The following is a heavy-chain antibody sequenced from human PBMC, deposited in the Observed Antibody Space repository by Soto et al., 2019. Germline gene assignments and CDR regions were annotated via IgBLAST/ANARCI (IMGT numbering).Heavy chain of an antibody. CDR2: IYYSGST. Sequence: QLQLQESGPGLVKPSETLSLTCTVSGDSISSSSYFWGWVRQPPGKGLEWIGSIYYSGSTYYNPSPESRLPIFVHPSKNHFSLKLRSVTAADPAVYYCASHLGEVYFDSGGQGTLVPVSS. V-gene: IGHV4-39*02. CDR1: GDSISSSSYF. J-gene: IGHJ4*02. CDR3: ASHLGEVYFDS.